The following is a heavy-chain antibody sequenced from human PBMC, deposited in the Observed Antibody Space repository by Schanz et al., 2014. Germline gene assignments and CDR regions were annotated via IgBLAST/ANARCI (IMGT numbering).Heavy chain of an antibody. Sequence: EVQLLESGGGLVQPGGSLRLSCATSGLTFTSAWMNWVRQAPGKGLEWVSYISGSSRTIYYADSMKGRFTVSRDNAENALYLQMNTLRAEDTAVYYCARKMKLGVYGGKGHDSLDIWGQGTMVTVSS. V-gene: IGHV3-48*01. CDR1: GLTFTSAW. D-gene: IGHD4-17*01. CDR2: ISGSSRTI. J-gene: IGHJ3*02. CDR3: ARKMKLGVYGGKGHDSLDI.